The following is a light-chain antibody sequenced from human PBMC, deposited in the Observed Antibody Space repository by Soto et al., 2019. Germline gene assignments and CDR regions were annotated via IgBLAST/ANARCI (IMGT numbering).Light chain of an antibody. V-gene: IGLV2-14*01. J-gene: IGLJ1*01. Sequence: QYVLTQPASVTGSPGQSITISCTGTSSDVGGYDYVSWYQLHPGKAPKLMVFEVNNRPSGVSYRFSGSKSGNTASLTISGLQAKDEADYFCSSYSISTTYLFGTGTKVTVL. CDR2: EVN. CDR1: SSDVGGYDY. CDR3: SSYSISTTYL.